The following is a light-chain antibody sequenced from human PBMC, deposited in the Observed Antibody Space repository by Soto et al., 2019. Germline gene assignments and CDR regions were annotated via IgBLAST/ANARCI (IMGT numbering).Light chain of an antibody. J-gene: IGKJ1*01. V-gene: IGKV1-39*01. CDR2: DAS. Sequence: DIQMTQSPSSLSASVGDRVTITCRASHSVSNYLHWYQQKPGKAPNLLIYDASSLQSGVPSRFSGSGSGTDFTLTISSLQREDFATYYCQQSYYNPTFGQGTKVDI. CDR3: QQSYYNPT. CDR1: HSVSNY.